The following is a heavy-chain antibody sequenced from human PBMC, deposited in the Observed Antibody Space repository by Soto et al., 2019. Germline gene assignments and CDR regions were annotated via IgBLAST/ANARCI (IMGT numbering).Heavy chain of an antibody. J-gene: IGHJ6*04. CDR1: AGSINYSY. CDR3: ARVTYGDYYYRMDV. Sequence: SETLSLTCTVSAGSINYSYWTWIRQPPGKGLEWIGYIYYTGSANYNASLKSRLTISVDTSTNQFSLKLSSVTAADPALYYCARVTYGDYYYRMDVWGEGTTGTVSS. V-gene: IGHV4-59*01. CDR2: IYYTGSA. D-gene: IGHD4-17*01.